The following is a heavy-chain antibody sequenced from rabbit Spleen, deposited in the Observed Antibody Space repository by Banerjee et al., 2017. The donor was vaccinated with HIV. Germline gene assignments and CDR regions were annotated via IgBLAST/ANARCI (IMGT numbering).Heavy chain of an antibody. CDR2: IDTNDGDT. Sequence: QEQLVESGGGLVQPGGSLKLSCKASGFDFGSYEVSWVPQAPGKGLEWIAFIDTNDGDTDYANWPKGRFTISKTSSTTVTLQMTSLTAADTATYFCARDAGTSFSTYGMDLWGQGTLVTVS. D-gene: IGHD8-1*01. CDR1: GFDFGSYE. CDR3: ARDAGTSFSTYGMDL. V-gene: IGHV1S45*01. J-gene: IGHJ3*01.